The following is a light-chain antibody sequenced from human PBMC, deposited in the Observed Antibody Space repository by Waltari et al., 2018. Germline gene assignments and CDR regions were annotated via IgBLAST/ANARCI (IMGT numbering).Light chain of an antibody. CDR3: QAWDSSTAVV. CDR2: QDS. V-gene: IGLV3-1*01. Sequence: SYELTQPPSVSVSPGQTASITCSGDKLGDKYVCWYQQKPGQSPVLVIYQDSKRPSGIPERFSGSNSGNTAPLTISGTQAMDEADYYCQAWDSSTAVVFGGGTKLTVL. CDR1: KLGDKY. J-gene: IGLJ2*01.